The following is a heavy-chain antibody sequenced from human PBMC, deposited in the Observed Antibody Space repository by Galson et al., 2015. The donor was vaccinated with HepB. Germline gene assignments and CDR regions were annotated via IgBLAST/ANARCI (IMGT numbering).Heavy chain of an antibody. CDR1: GYTFTDYV. CDR3: ARSPLRFFSWLPYYDYYYTDL. Sequence: SVKVWCKASGYTFTDYVVNWVRQAPGQGLEWMGWMNTNTGTPTYAPGCAGRLVVSLDTSVTTAYLQISSLETDDTAVYYCARSPLRFFSWLPYYDYYYTDLWGKATTVTLSS. CDR2: MNTNTGTP. D-gene: IGHD3-3*01. J-gene: IGHJ6*03. V-gene: IGHV7-4-1*02.